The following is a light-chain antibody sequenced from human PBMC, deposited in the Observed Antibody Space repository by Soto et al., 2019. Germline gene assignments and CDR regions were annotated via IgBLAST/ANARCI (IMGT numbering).Light chain of an antibody. V-gene: IGKV1-5*01. Sequence: DIEMTQSPSTLSASVGDRVSITCRVSQNIDIWLSWYQQKPGKAPKLLIYDASNLKSGVSSRFSGSGSGTEFTLTISGLEPDDFATYYCQQHKSYPITFGGGTKVEIK. CDR1: QNIDIW. J-gene: IGKJ4*01. CDR3: QQHKSYPIT. CDR2: DAS.